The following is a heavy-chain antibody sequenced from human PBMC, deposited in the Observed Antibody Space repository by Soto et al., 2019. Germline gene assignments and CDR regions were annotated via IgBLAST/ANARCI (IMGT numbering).Heavy chain of an antibody. D-gene: IGHD3-10*01. CDR3: ARDQATMVRGAPGY. CDR1: GFTFSDYY. V-gene: IGHV3-11*06. J-gene: IGHJ4*02. Sequence: PGGSLRLSCAASGFTFSDYYMSWIRQAPGKGLEWVSYISSSSSYTNYADSVKGRFTISRDNAKNSLYLQMNSLRAEDTAVYYCARDQATMVRGAPGYWGQGTLVTVSS. CDR2: ISSSSSYT.